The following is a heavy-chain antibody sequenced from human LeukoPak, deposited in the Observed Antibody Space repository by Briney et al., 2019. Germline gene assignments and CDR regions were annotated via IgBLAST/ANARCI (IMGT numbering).Heavy chain of an antibody. V-gene: IGHV4-59*12. D-gene: IGHD6-13*01. CDR2: IYYSGST. CDR1: GGSISSYY. Sequence: SETLSLTCTVSGGSISSYYWSWIRQPPGKGLEWIGYIYYSGSTNYNPSLKSRVTISVDTSKNQFSLKLSSVTAADTAVYYCARLYSITWYYFDYWGQGTLVTVSS. J-gene: IGHJ4*02. CDR3: ARLYSITWYYFDY.